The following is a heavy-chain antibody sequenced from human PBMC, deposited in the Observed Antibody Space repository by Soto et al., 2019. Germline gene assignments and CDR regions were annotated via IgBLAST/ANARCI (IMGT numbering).Heavy chain of an antibody. Sequence: PGESLKISCRGSGYSFNRYWIGWVRQMPGKGLEWMGIIYPGDSDTRYSPSFQGQVTISADKSISTAYLQWGSLKASDTAMYYCASYDHAFDYWGQGTLVTVSS. CDR2: IYPGDSDT. D-gene: IGHD3-3*01. CDR1: GYSFNRYW. V-gene: IGHV5-51*01. J-gene: IGHJ4*02. CDR3: ASYDHAFDY.